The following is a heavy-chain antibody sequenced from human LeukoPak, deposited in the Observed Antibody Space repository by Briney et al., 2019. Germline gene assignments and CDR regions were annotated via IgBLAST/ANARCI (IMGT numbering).Heavy chain of an antibody. Sequence: SETLFLTCSVSGVSISSGNYYWGWIRQPPGKGLEWIGSVHYSGTTYYNPSLKSRVTISVDTSKNQFSLRLRSVTAADTAVYYCARGTPYNPWGQGTLVTVSS. D-gene: IGHD4-11*01. V-gene: IGHV4-39*07. J-gene: IGHJ5*02. CDR1: GVSISSGNYY. CDR3: ARGTPYNP. CDR2: VHYSGTT.